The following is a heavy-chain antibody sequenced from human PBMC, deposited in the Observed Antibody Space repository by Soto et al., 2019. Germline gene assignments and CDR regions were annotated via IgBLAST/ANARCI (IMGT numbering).Heavy chain of an antibody. J-gene: IGHJ5*02. CDR3: ARTRGIVVVPAAIPGQLGGGRWFDP. V-gene: IGHV4-61*01. D-gene: IGHD2-2*02. CDR2: IYYSGST. CDR1: GGAINTDNYY. Sequence: SETLSLTCTVSGGAINTDNYYWGWVRRPPGKGLEWIGNIYYSGSTNYNPSLKSRVTISVDTSKNQFSLKLSSVTAADTAVYYCARTRGIVVVPAAIPGQLGGGRWFDPWGQGTLVTVS.